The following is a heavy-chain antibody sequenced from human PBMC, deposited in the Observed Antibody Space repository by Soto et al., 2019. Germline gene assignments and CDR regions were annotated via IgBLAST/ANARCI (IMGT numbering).Heavy chain of an antibody. CDR1: GFTFSNYG. CDR3: AKDAYYYDSSGYYVFDY. V-gene: IGHV3-30*18. J-gene: IGHJ4*02. CDR2: ISYDGSNK. Sequence: PGGSLRLSCADSGFTFSNYGMHWVRQAPGKGLEWVAAISYDGSNKYYADSVEGRFTISRDNSKSTVYLQMNSLRAEDTAIYYCAKDAYYYDSSGYYVFDYRGQGALVTVSS. D-gene: IGHD3-22*01.